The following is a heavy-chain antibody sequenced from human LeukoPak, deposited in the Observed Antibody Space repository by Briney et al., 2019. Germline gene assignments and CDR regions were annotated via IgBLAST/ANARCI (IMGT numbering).Heavy chain of an antibody. D-gene: IGHD6-19*01. J-gene: IGHJ4*02. Sequence: GGSLRLSCAASGFTFSSYSMNWVRQPPGKGLEWVSSISSSSSYIYYADSVKGRFTISRDNAKNSLYLQMNSLRAEDTAVYYCARAYSSGWPDYWGQGTLVTVSS. CDR3: ARAYSSGWPDY. V-gene: IGHV3-21*01. CDR1: GFTFSSYS. CDR2: ISSSSSYI.